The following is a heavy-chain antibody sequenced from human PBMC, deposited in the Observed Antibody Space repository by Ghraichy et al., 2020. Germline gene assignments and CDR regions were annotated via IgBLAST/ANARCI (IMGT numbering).Heavy chain of an antibody. Sequence: SETLSLTCTVSGGSISSYYWSWIRQPPGKGLEWIGYIYYSGSTNYNPSLKSRVTISVDTSKNQFSLKLSSVTAADTAVYYCARGGIEDGGPYYFDYWGQGTLVTVSS. CDR1: GGSISSYY. CDR2: IYYSGST. J-gene: IGHJ4*02. D-gene: IGHD3-16*01. CDR3: ARGGIEDGGPYYFDY. V-gene: IGHV4-59*01.